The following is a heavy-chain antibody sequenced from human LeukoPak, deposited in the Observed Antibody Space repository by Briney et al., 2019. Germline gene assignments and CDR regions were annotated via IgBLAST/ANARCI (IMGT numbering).Heavy chain of an antibody. V-gene: IGHV3-48*01. CDR2: ISSSSSTI. CDR3: AREGSSWYQLYYFDY. D-gene: IGHD6-13*01. CDR1: GFTFSSYS. J-gene: IGHJ4*02. Sequence: GGSLRLSCAASGFTFSSYSMNWVRQAPGKGLEWVSYISSSSSTIYYADSVKGRFTISRDNAKNSLCLQMNSLRAEDTAVYYCAREGSSWYQLYYFDYWGQGTLVTVSS.